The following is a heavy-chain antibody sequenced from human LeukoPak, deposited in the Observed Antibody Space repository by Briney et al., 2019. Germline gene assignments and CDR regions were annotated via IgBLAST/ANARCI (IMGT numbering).Heavy chain of an antibody. CDR3: ARVSASRLNSYYFDY. CDR2: ISYSGNS. J-gene: IGHJ4*02. D-gene: IGHD4-23*01. Sequence: PSETLSLTCSVSGGSVNGYYWSWIRQPPGKGLEWIGHISYSGNSNYNPSLKSRVTISIDTSKNQFSLKLSSVTAADTAVYYCARVSASRLNSYYFDYWGQGTLVTVSS. CDR1: GGSVNGYY. V-gene: IGHV4-59*02.